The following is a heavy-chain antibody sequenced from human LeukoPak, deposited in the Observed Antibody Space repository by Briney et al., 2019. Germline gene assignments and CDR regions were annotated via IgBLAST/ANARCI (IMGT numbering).Heavy chain of an antibody. CDR3: ARGSYSYGMDV. J-gene: IGHJ6*02. D-gene: IGHD2-21*01. V-gene: IGHV4-59*01. CDR1: GGSISSYY. CDR2: IYYSGST. Sequence: SETLSLTCTVSGGSISSYYWSWIRQPPGKGLEWIGYIYYSGSTNYNPSLKSRVTISVDMPKNQFSLKLNSVTAADTAVYHCARGSYSYGMDVWGQGTTVTVTS.